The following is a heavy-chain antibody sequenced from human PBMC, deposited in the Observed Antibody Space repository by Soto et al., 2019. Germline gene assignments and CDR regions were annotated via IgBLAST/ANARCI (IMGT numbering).Heavy chain of an antibody. CDR3: ARSAGWYAVDS. CDR2: VFHTGTT. CDR1: GDSVSSPYY. V-gene: IGHV4-4*02. J-gene: IGHJ4*02. Sequence: QVQLQESGPGLVKPSGTLSLTCAVSGDSVSSPYYWCGVRQPPGKGLEWIGEVFHTGTTSYNPSLRSRVTRSMDKSINQFFLALSTVTAADTAVYYCARSAGWYAVDSWGQGTLVIVSS. D-gene: IGHD6-19*01.